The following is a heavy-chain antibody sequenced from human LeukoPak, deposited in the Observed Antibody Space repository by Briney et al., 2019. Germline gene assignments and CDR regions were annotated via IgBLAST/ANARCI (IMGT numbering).Heavy chain of an antibody. J-gene: IGHJ4*02. V-gene: IGHV3-33*01. Sequence: TGRSLRLSCAASGFTFSSYGMHWVRQAPGKGLEWVAVIWYDGSNKYYTDSVKGRFTISRDNSKNTLYLQMNSLRAEDTAVYYCARDQARYYFDYWGQGTLVTVSS. CDR3: ARDQARYYFDY. CDR2: IWYDGSNK. CDR1: GFTFSSYG.